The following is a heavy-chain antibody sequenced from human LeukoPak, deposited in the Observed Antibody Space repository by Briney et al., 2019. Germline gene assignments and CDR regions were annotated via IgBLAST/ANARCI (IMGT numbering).Heavy chain of an antibody. CDR2: ISSSSSYI. Sequence: GGSLRLSCAASGFTFSSYSMNWVRQAPGKGLEWVSSISSSSSYIYYADSVKGRFTISRDNTKNSLYLQMNSLRAEDTAVYYCAKDGAPYCRGGTYYSAADYWGQGTLVTVSS. D-gene: IGHD2-15*01. V-gene: IGHV3-21*01. CDR3: AKDGAPYCRGGTYYSAADY. J-gene: IGHJ4*02. CDR1: GFTFSSYS.